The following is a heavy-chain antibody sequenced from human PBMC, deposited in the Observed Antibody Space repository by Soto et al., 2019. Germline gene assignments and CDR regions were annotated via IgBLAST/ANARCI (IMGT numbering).Heavy chain of an antibody. CDR1: GRTFIDYI. V-gene: IGHV4-34*01. D-gene: IGHD4-17*01. CDR3: ARLPWADYGGIFDP. J-gene: IGHJ5*02. Sequence: PSDTMSVTCDFYGRTFIDYIWTWIRQTPGKGLQWIGQINHSGSANYNPSRKSRVTISVHTSRSQFSLKLSSVTAADTAVYYCARLPWADYGGIFDPWGQGTLVTVSS. CDR2: INHSGSA.